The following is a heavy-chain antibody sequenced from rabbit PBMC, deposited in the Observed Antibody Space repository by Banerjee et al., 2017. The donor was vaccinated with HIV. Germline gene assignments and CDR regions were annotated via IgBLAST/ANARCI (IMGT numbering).Heavy chain of an antibody. V-gene: IGHV1S45*01. D-gene: IGHD4-1*01. CDR2: IVAGSDGMT. J-gene: IGHJ4*01. CDR3: ARDLAGVIGWNFNL. Sequence: QQQLVESGGDLVKPEGSLTLTCKASGFDLSSGYDMCWVRQAPGKGLEWIACIVAGSDGMTYYASWAKGRITISKTSSTTVTLQMTSLTAADTATYFCARDLAGVIGWNFNLWGPGTLVTVS. CDR1: GFDLSSGYD.